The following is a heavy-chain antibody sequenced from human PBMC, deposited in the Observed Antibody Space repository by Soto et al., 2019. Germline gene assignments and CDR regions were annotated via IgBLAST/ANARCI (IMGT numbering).Heavy chain of an antibody. CDR2: ISSSGVGT. CDR3: AKDYYGSGNYYLFDL. D-gene: IGHD3-10*01. V-gene: IGHV3-23*01. J-gene: IGHJ4*02. Sequence: GGSLRLSCAASGLTFSNFAMSWVRQAPGKGLEWVSGISSSGVGTFYADSVKGRFSISRDNSKNTVYLQMSSLRADDTAVYYCAKDYYGSGNYYLFDLWGLGTLVTVSS. CDR1: GLTFSNFA.